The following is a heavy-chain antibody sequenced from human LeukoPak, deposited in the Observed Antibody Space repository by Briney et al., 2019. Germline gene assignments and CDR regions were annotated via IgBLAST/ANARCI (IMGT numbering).Heavy chain of an antibody. Sequence: GGSLRLSCAASGFTFSSYSMNWVRQAPGKGLEWVSSISSSSSYIYYADSVKGRFTIFRDNAMESLFLQMNSLRAEDTAVYYCARGNYGDPMVYWGQGTLVTVSS. V-gene: IGHV3-21*01. CDR2: ISSSSSYI. J-gene: IGHJ4*02. CDR1: GFTFSSYS. D-gene: IGHD4-17*01. CDR3: ARGNYGDPMVY.